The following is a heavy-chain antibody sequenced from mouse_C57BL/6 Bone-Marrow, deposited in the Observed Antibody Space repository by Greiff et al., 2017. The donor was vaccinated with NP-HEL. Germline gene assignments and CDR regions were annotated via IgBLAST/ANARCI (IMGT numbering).Heavy chain of an antibody. J-gene: IGHJ2*01. CDR3: ARQRVVADD. Sequence: QVQLQQSGPELVKPGASVKLSCKASGYTFTSYDINWVKQRPGQGLEWIGWIYPGDGSTKYNEKFTGKATLTVDTSSSTAYMELHSLTSEDSAVYYCARQRVVADDWGQGTTLTVSS. D-gene: IGHD1-1*01. V-gene: IGHV1-85*01. CDR1: GYTFTSYD. CDR2: IYPGDGST.